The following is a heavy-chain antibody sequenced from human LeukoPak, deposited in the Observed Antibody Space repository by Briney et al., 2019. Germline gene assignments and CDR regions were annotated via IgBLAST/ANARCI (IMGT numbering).Heavy chain of an antibody. CDR3: ARSIPRYDGSAYYPDY. CDR2: IWYDGSND. V-gene: IGHV3-33*01. CDR1: GFTFSGYA. Sequence: PGRSLRLSCAASGFTFSGYAMHWVRQAPGKGLEWVAVIWYDGSNDDYADSVKGRFTISRDNSKNTLYLQMNSLRAEDTAVYYCARSIPRYDGSAYYPDYWGQGTLVTVSS. J-gene: IGHJ4*02. D-gene: IGHD3-22*01.